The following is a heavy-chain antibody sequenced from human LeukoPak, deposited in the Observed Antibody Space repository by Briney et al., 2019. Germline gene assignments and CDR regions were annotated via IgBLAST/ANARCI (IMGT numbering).Heavy chain of an antibody. Sequence: LRTLSPTPTVSIGAIHKYSWGWVWQPPGKGRGWIGYNYYTGNTNYNPSVKSRVAMSVDTSKNQFSLKLSSVSAADTDLFYFARFLKPTVMFAFDIWGQGTMVTVSS. CDR1: IGAIHKYS. CDR3: ARFLKPTVMFAFDI. CDR2: NYYTGNT. V-gene: IGHV4-59*01. D-gene: IGHD1-1*01. J-gene: IGHJ3*02.